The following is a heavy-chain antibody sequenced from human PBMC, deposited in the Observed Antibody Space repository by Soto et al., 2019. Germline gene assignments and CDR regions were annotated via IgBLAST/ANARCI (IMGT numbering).Heavy chain of an antibody. CDR3: ARNSELRYFDWLQSRSYYYYGMDV. J-gene: IGHJ6*02. V-gene: IGHV1-8*01. CDR2: MNPNSGNT. CDR1: GYTFTSYD. Sequence: VASVKLSCKASGYTFTSYDINWVRQATGQGLEWMGWMNPNSGNTGYAQKFQGRVTMTRNTSISTAYMELSSLRSEDTAVYYCARNSELRYFDWLQSRSYYYYGMDVWGQGTTVTVSS. D-gene: IGHD3-9*01.